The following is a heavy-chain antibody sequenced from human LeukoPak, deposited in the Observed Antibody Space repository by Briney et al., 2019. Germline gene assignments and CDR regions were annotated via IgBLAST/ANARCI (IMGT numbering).Heavy chain of an antibody. CDR1: GYTFTGYY. J-gene: IGHJ6*04. CDR2: ISAYNGNT. CDR3: ARERIGSGWTGQMDV. V-gene: IGHV1-18*04. D-gene: IGHD6-19*01. Sequence: ASVKVSCKASGYTFTGYYMHWVRQAPGQGLEWMGWISAYNGNTNYAQKLQGRVTMTTDTSTSTAYMELRSLRSDDTAVYYCARERIGSGWTGQMDVWGKGTTVTVSS.